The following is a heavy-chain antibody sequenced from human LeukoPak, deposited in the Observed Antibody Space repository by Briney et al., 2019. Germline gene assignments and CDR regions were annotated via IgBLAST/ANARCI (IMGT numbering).Heavy chain of an antibody. CDR1: GGSISRYY. D-gene: IGHD1-1*01. J-gene: IGHJ6*03. CDR2: VYDSGTT. Sequence: PSETLSLTCTVSGGSISRYYWSWVRQPPGKGLEWFGYVYDSGTTNYNPSLKSGVTISVDTSKNQFSLKLSSVTAADTAVYYCARVSWFPGTSYYYMDVWGKGTTVTVSS. CDR3: ARVSWFPGTSYYYMDV. V-gene: IGHV4-59*01.